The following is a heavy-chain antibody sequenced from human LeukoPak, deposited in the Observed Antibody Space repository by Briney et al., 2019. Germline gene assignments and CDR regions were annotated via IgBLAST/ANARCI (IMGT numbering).Heavy chain of an antibody. Sequence: GGSLRLSCAASGFTFSSYGMHWVRQAPGKGLEWVAFIRYDGSNKYYADSVKGRFTISRDNSKNTLHLQMNSLRAEDTAVYYCAKGRQQWLGSAFDIRGQGTMVTVSS. CDR2: IRYDGSNK. D-gene: IGHD6-19*01. CDR3: AKGRQQWLGSAFDI. J-gene: IGHJ3*02. V-gene: IGHV3-30*02. CDR1: GFTFSSYG.